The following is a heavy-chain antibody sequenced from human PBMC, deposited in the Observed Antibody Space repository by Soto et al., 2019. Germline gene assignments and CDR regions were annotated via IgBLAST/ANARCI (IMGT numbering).Heavy chain of an antibody. V-gene: IGHV3-23*01. CDR2: ISGSGGTT. J-gene: IGHJ6*03. CDR1: GFTFSSYA. Sequence: GGSLRLSCAASGFTFSSYAMSWVRQAPGKGLEWVSIISGSGGTTFYADSVKGRFTISRDNSKNTLYLQMNSLRAEDTAVYYCARDTYDILTGYSNYYYYYMDVWGKGTTVTVSS. CDR3: ARDTYDILTGYSNYYYYYMDV. D-gene: IGHD3-9*01.